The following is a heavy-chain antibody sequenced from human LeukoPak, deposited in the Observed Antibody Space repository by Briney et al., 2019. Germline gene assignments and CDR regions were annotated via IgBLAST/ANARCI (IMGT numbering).Heavy chain of an antibody. CDR2: ISSDGTST. D-gene: IGHD2-15*01. J-gene: IGHJ3*02. CDR3: ASPGWSDALDM. Sequence: GESLRLSCAASGFTFRSYGMHWVRQAPGKGLVWVSRISSDGTSTTYADSVKGRFTISRDNAKNTLYLQLDSLRAEDTAIYYCASPGWSDALDMWGQGTRVTVSS. V-gene: IGHV3-74*01. CDR1: GFTFRSYG.